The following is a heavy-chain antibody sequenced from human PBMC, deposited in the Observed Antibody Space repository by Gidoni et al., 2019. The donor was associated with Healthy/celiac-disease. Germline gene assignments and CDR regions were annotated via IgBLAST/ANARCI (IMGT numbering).Heavy chain of an antibody. CDR2: INHSGST. V-gene: IGHV4-34*01. D-gene: IGHD6-19*01. Sequence: QVQLQQWGAGLLKPSETLSLTCAVYGGSFSGYYWSWIRQPPGKGLEWIGEINHSGSTNYNPSLKSRVTISVDTSKNQFSLKLSSVTAADTAVYYCARGTGWAAVAGTYYYYYGMDVWGQGTTVTVSS. CDR1: GGSFSGYY. J-gene: IGHJ6*02. CDR3: ARGTGWAAVAGTYYYYYGMDV.